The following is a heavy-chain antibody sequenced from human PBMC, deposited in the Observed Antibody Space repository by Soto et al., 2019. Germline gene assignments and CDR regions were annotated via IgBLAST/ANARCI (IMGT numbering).Heavy chain of an antibody. J-gene: IGHJ3*01. Sequence: GGSLRLSCAASGLTVSSEYMSWVRQAPGKGLEWVSVIYASGHTKYADSVKDRFTISRDNVQNTLFLQMDRLRPGDTAVYYCARDDLHGYLNAFVVWGKGTMATVSS. CDR1: GLTVSSEY. D-gene: IGHD3-16*02. V-gene: IGHV3-66*01. CDR3: ARDDLHGYLNAFVV. CDR2: IYASGHT.